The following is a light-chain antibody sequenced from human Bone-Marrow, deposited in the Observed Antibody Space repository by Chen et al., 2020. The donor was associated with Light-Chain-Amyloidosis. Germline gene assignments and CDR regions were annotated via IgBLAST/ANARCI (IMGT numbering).Light chain of an antibody. V-gene: IGKV4-1*01. J-gene: IGKJ1*01. CDR1: QTVLARSNSYNF. Sequence: EILMTHSPASLTVSLFEMATINCKSSQTVLARSNSYNFLSWYQQKPGQPPKLLIYWASTRESGVPDRFSGSGSGTDFTLTISSLLAEDVAVYYCQQYYSPPPTFGQGTKVEIK. CDR2: WAS. CDR3: QQYYSPPPT.